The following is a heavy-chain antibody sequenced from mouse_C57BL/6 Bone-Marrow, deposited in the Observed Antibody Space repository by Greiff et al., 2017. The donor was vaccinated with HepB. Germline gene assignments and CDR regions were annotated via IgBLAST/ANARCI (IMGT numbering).Heavy chain of an antibody. D-gene: IGHD2-4*01. CDR1: GFSLTSYG. Sequence: LMESGPGLVAPSQSLSITCTVSGFSLTSYGVDWVRQSPGKGLEWLGVIWGVGSTNYNSALKSRLSISQDNSKSPVFLKMNSLQTDDTAMYYCAIIYYDYDGYYAMDYWGQGTSVTVSS. J-gene: IGHJ4*01. CDR2: IWGVGST. V-gene: IGHV2-6*01. CDR3: AIIYYDYDGYYAMDY.